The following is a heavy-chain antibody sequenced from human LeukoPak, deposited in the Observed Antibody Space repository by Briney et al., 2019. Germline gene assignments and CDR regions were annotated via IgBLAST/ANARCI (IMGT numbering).Heavy chain of an antibody. D-gene: IGHD2-2*01. CDR1: GFTFSSYS. CDR2: IKQDGSEK. CDR3: ARDGVPYYYYGMDV. Sequence: GGSLRLSCAASGFTFSSYSMNWVRQAPGKGLEWVANIKQDGSEKYYVDSVKGRFTISRDNAKNSLYLQMNSLRAEDTAVYYCARDGVPYYYYGMDVWGQGTTVTVSS. J-gene: IGHJ6*02. V-gene: IGHV3-7*01.